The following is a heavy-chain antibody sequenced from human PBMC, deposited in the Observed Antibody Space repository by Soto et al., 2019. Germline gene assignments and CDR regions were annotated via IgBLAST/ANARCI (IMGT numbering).Heavy chain of an antibody. CDR2: ISAYNGNT. CDR1: GYTFTSYG. V-gene: IGHV1-18*01. J-gene: IGHJ6*02. D-gene: IGHD3-10*01. Sequence: GASVKVSCKASGYTFTSYGISWVRQAPGQGLEWMGWISAYNGNTNYAQKLQGRVTMTTDTSTSTAYMELRSLRSDDTAVYYCARGLLWFGEPNYYGMDVWGQGTTVTVSS. CDR3: ARGLLWFGEPNYYGMDV.